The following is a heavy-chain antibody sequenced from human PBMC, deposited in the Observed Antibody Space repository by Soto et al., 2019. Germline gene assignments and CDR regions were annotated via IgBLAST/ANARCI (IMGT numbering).Heavy chain of an antibody. CDR2: ISYSGST. CDR1: GGSIISSS. Sequence: AAETLSLTCSVSGGSIISSSCIWSGHPPGKELEWIGYISYSGSTTYNPSLKSRITLSVDTSKNQFSLRVASVTAADTAVYYCARGHRAMEYYYYYGMDVWGQGTTVTVS. J-gene: IGHJ6*02. D-gene: IGHD5-18*01. CDR3: ARGHRAMEYYYYYGMDV. V-gene: IGHV4-59*01.